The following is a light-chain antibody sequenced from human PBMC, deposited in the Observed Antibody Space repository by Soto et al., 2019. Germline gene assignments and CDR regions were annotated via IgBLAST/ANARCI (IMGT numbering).Light chain of an antibody. CDR3: GSYAGSSLWV. CDR2: DVI. Sequence: QSALTQPRSVSGSPGQSVTISCTGTSSDVGVYNYVSWYQQHPGKAPQLVIYDVIKRPSGVPDRFSGSKSGNTASLTISGLQAEDEADYYCGSYAGSSLWVFGGGTKLTVL. J-gene: IGLJ3*02. V-gene: IGLV2-11*01. CDR1: SSDVGVYNY.